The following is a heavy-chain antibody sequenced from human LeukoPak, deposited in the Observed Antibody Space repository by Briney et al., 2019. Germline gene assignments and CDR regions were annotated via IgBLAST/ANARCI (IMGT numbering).Heavy chain of an antibody. CDR2: IRYDGSNK. CDR1: GFTFSSYG. CDR3: AKGQPRGNTAMVDGAFDI. J-gene: IGHJ3*02. V-gene: IGHV3-30*02. Sequence: GGSLRLSCAASGFTFSSYGMHWVRQAPGKGLEWVAFIRYDGSNKYYADSVKGRFTISRDNSKNTLYLQMNSLRAEDTAVYYCAKGQPRGNTAMVDGAFDIWGQGTMVTVSS. D-gene: IGHD5-18*01.